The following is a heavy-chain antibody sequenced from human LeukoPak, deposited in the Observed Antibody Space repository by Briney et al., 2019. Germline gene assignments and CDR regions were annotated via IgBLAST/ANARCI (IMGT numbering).Heavy chain of an antibody. J-gene: IGHJ4*02. CDR1: GGSVTSTNY. V-gene: IGHV4-4*02. CDR2: VNLQGST. Sequence: SETLSLTCGVSGGSVTSTNYWTWVRQPPGKGLEWIGEVNLQGSTNYNPSLMGRVAISVDTSENHISLQLTSVTAADTAVYYCAREGGPYRPLDYSGQGTLVTVSS. CDR3: AREGGPYRPLDY.